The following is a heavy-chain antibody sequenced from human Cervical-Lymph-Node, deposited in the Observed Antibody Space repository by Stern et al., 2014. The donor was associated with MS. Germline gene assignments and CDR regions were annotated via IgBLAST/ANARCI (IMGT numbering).Heavy chain of an antibody. CDR2: FDPDEGEI. J-gene: IGHJ4*01. Sequence: QVQLVQSGADVKKPGASVKVSCKVSGSTLTELSIHWVRQAPGNGLEWMGGFDPDEGEIINAQKFQGRVTMTEDTSTDTAYMELSSLRSEDTAMYYCAAFSFEAYLDYWGQGTLISVSS. CDR3: AAFSFEAYLDY. D-gene: IGHD2/OR15-2a*01. V-gene: IGHV1-24*01. CDR1: GSTLTELS.